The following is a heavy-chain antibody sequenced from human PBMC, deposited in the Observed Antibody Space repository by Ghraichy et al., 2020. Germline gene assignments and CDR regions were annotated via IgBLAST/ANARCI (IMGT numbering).Heavy chain of an antibody. CDR3: AKGPRYYGSGTTRYYRLDV. Sequence: GGSLRLSCAASGFTFSSNAMSWVRQAPGKGLEWVSGLSGSGDSTDYADSVKGRFTISRDNSKNTLYLQLDSLRAEDTAVYHCAKGPRYYGSGTTRYYRLDVWGQGTTVTVSS. CDR2: LSGSGDST. CDR1: GFTFSSNA. D-gene: IGHD3-10*01. J-gene: IGHJ6*02. V-gene: IGHV3-23*01.